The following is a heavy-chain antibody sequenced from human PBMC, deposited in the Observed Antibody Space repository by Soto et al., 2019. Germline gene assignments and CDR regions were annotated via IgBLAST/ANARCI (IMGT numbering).Heavy chain of an antibody. D-gene: IGHD3-16*02. CDR2: IYYSGTT. V-gene: IGHV4-31*02. J-gene: IGHJ6*02. CDR1: RASITSGTYY. Sequence: QVPLQESGPGLVKPSQTLSLICNVSRASITSGTYYWSWIRQHPGKGLAWIGYIYYSGTTYYNPSSNSPVTISVDSSKHQFALKGTSVTAAATAVYYWASEAFNCGGVIAPRLHSMCVWGQVTSVTVS. CDR3: ASEAFNCGGVIAPRLHSMCV.